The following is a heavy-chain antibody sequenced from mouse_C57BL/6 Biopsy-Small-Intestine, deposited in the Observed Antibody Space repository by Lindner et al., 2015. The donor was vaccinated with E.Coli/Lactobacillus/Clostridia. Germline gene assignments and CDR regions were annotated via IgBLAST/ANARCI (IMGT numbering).Heavy chain of an antibody. CDR1: GYTFTANH. CDR3: VRVGTGYISGIGFDI. V-gene: IGHV1-22*01. J-gene: IGHJ1*01. CDR2: ISPNSGGT. Sequence: SVKVSCKALGYTFTANHIHWVRQAPGQGLEWMGWISPNSGGTSFAQDFQGRVTMTRDTSISTAYMELTSLRSDDTAVYYCVRVGTGYISGIGFDIWGQGTMVTVSS. D-gene: IGHD2-2*01.